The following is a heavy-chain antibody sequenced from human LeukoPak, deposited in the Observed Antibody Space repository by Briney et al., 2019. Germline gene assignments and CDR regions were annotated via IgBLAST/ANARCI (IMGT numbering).Heavy chain of an antibody. J-gene: IGHJ6*02. V-gene: IGHV3-53*04. CDR3: ARSAARIRYYYAMDV. CDR1: RFSVSNNY. Sequence: PGGSLRLSCAASRFSVSNNYMSWVRQAPGKGLEWVSVIYSGDSGVSTYYADSVKGRFTISRHNSKNTLYLQMSSLRAEDTAVYSCARSAARIRYYYAMDVWGQGTTVTVCS. D-gene: IGHD6-6*01. CDR2: IYSGDSGVST.